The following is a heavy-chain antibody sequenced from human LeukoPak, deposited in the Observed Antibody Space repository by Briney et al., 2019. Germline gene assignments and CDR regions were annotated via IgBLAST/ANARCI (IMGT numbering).Heavy chain of an antibody. Sequence: ASVKVSCKASGYTFIDYCMHWVRQAPGQGLEWIGWISPNSSGTKYVQKFQGRVTMTRDTSITTVYMELSGLSFDDTAVYYCARGGGRYSVDYWGQGTLVIVSS. CDR1: GYTFIDYC. CDR3: ARGGGRYSVDY. D-gene: IGHD1-26*01. CDR2: ISPNSSGT. V-gene: IGHV1-2*02. J-gene: IGHJ4*02.